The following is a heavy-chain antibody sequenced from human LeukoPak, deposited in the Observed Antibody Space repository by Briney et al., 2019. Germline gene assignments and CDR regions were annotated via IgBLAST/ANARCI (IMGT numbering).Heavy chain of an antibody. J-gene: IGHJ3*02. CDR3: ARVVLDAFDI. D-gene: IGHD3-10*01. V-gene: IGHV1-69*05. Sequence: RASVKVSCKASGGTFSSYAISWVRQAPGQGLEWMGGIIPIFGTANYAQKFQGRVTITTDESTSTAYMELSSLRSEDTAVYYCARVVLDAFDIWGQGTMVTVSS. CDR2: IIPIFGTA. CDR1: GGTFSSYA.